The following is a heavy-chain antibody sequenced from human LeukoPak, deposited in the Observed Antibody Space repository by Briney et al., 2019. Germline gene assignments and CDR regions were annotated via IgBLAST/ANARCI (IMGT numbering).Heavy chain of an antibody. V-gene: IGHV3-48*02. J-gene: IGHJ3*02. CDR3: AREPPRGDDAFDI. Sequence: GGSLRLSCAASGFTFSSYSLNWVRQAPGKGLEWVSYSNSRSSSIFYADSVKGRFTVSRDNAKNSLYLQMNSLRDEDTAVYYCAREPPRGDDAFDIWGQGTMVTVSS. CDR1: GFTFSSYS. CDR2: SNSRSSSI. D-gene: IGHD2-21*01.